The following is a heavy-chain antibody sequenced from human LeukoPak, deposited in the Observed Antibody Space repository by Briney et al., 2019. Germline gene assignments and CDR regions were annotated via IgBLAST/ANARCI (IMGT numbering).Heavy chain of an antibody. J-gene: IGHJ3*02. CDR1: GFTFSSYA. D-gene: IGHD6-19*01. Sequence: GGSLRLSCAASGFTFSSYAMSWVRQAPGKGLEWVSAISTSGGSTYYADSVKGRLTISRDNSKDTLFLQMNSLRAEDTAVYYCAKPYSSGWWGAFDIWGQGTMVTVSS. V-gene: IGHV3-23*01. CDR2: ISTSGGST. CDR3: AKPYSSGWWGAFDI.